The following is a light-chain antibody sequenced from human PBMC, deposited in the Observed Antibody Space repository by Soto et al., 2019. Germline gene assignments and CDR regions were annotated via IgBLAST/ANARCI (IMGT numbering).Light chain of an antibody. CDR3: MQGTHWPRT. J-gene: IGKJ2*01. CDR1: QSLIYSDGNTY. CDR2: KVS. Sequence: DIVMTQSPLSLPVTVGQPASISCRSSQSLIYSDGNTYLNWLQQRPGQSPRRLIYKVSYRDSGVPDRFSGSGSGTEFTLKISRVEAEDVGLYYCMQGTHWPRTFGQWTKLEIK. V-gene: IGKV2-30*01.